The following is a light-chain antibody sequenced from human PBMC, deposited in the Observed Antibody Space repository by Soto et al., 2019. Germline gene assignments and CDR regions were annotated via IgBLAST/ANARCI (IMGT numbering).Light chain of an antibody. V-gene: IGKV1-5*03. CDR1: QSISSW. CDR3: QQYNSYSRT. Sequence: DIQMTQSPSTLSASVGDRVTITCRDSQSISSWLAWYQQKPGKATKLLIYKASSLESGVPSRFSGSGSGTEFTLTISRLQPDDFATYYCQQYNSYSRTFGQGTKLEIK. CDR2: KAS. J-gene: IGKJ2*01.